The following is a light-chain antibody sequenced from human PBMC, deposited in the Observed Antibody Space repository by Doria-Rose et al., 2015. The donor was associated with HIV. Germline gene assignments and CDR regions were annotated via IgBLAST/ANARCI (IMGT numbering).Light chain of an antibody. J-gene: IGLJ1*01. CDR3: QSYDSRLSVYV. CDR2: GNT. Sequence: QSVLTQPPSVSGAPGQRVAISCTGSSSNIGAGFDVTWYQQFPGTAPQLFIHGNTNRHSGVPDRFSGFKPGTSASLAISGLRAENEADYYCQSYDSRLSVYVFGTGTKVTVL. CDR1: SSNIGAGFD. V-gene: IGLV1-40*01.